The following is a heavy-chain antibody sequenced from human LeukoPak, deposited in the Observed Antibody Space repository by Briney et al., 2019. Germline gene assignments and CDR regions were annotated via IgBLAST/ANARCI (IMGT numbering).Heavy chain of an antibody. Sequence: GGSLRLSCAASGFTFSSYWMSWVRQAPGKGLEWVSGISASGVNTYYADSVKGRFTISRDNSKNTLYLQMNSLRAEDTAIYYCAKMLLNYFDTSGGAFDIWGQGTMVTVSS. V-gene: IGHV3-23*01. CDR2: ISASGVNT. J-gene: IGHJ3*02. CDR3: AKMLLNYFDTSGGAFDI. D-gene: IGHD3-22*01. CDR1: GFTFSSYW.